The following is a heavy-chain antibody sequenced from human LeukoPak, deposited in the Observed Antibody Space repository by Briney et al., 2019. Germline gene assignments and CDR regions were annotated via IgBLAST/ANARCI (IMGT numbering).Heavy chain of an antibody. J-gene: IGHJ4*02. CDR1: GFTFSNAW. V-gene: IGHV3-15*01. CDR3: TSTLGY. CDR2: IKTKTDDGTT. Sequence: PGGSLSLSCAGSGFTFSNAWMTWVRQAPGKGLEWVGRIKTKTDDGTTDYAAPVKGRFTISRDDSRNTLYLQMNSLRTEDTAVYYCTSTLGYWGQGAPVTVSS.